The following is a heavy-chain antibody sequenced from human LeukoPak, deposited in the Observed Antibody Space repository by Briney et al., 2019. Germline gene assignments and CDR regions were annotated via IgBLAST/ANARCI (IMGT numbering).Heavy chain of an antibody. CDR1: GGTFSSYA. D-gene: IGHD3-10*01. V-gene: IGHV1-69*06. CDR3: ARDQDFRYYGSGSPIPWFDP. CDR2: IIPILGTA. J-gene: IGHJ5*02. Sequence: SVKVSCKASGGTFSSYAISWVRQAPGQGLEWMGGIIPILGTANYAQKFQGRVTITADKSTSTAYMELSSLRSEDTAVYYCARDQDFRYYGSGSPIPWFDPWGQGTLVTVSS.